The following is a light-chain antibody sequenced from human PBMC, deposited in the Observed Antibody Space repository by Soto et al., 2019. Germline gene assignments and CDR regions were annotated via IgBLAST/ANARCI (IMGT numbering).Light chain of an antibody. CDR3: QQYGSSPHT. J-gene: IGKJ2*01. CDR1: QSVSSSY. CDR2: WAS. Sequence: EIVLTQSPGTLSLSPGERATLSCRASQSVSSSYFAWYQHKPGQAPRLLIYWASSRATGIPDRFSGSGSGTDFTLTISRLEPEDFAVYYCQQYGSSPHTFGQGTKLEIK. V-gene: IGKV3-20*01.